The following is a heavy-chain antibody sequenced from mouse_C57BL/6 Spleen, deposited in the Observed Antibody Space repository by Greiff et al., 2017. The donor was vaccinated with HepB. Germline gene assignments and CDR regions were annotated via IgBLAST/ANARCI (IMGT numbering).Heavy chain of an antibody. D-gene: IGHD1-1*01. Sequence: EVKVVESGGGLVQPGGSMKLSCAASGFTFSNYWMNWVRQSPEKGLEWVAQIRLKSDNYATHYAESVNGRFTISRDDSKSSVYLQMNKLRAEDTGKYYCTGGMGSSDHDYWGQGTTLTDS. CDR1: GFTFSNYW. J-gene: IGHJ2*01. CDR2: IRLKSDNYAT. V-gene: IGHV6-3*01. CDR3: TGGMGSSDHDY.